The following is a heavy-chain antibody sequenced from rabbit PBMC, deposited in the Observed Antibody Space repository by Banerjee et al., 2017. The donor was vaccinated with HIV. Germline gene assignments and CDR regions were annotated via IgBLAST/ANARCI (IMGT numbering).Heavy chain of an antibody. V-gene: IGHV1S40*01. CDR2: IYGGSGGST. J-gene: IGHJ4*01. Sequence: QSLEESGGGLVKPGASLTLSCKASGFDLSSYYYMCWVRQAPGKGLEWIACIYGGSGGSTYYASWAKGRFTISKTSSTTVTLQMTSLTAADTATYFCARDNSGWPLYFNLWGPGTLVTVS. CDR1: GFDLSSYYY. D-gene: IGHD4-1*01. CDR3: ARDNSGWPLYFNL.